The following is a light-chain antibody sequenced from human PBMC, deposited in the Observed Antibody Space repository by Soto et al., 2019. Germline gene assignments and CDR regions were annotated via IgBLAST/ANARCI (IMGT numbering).Light chain of an antibody. CDR1: QSIGRS. CDR2: DAS. J-gene: IGKJ4*01. Sequence: EVVLTQSPATLSLSLGERATLSCRASQSIGRSLAWYQQRPGQAPSLLISDASNRATGIPARFSGSGSGTDFSLTLSSLEPEDFAVYYCQHRYSWPLTFGGGTKVEIK. V-gene: IGKV3-11*01. CDR3: QHRYSWPLT.